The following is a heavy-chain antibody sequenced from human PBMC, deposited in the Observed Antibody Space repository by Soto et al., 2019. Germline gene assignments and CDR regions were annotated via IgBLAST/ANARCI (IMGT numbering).Heavy chain of an antibody. CDR2: IFYNGTT. Sequence: PSETLSLTCTVSGDPISDYYWNWIRQPPGKGLEHIGSIFYNGTTNYNPSLKSRVTISVDTSKNQFSLRLSSVTAADTAVYFCAREGYSYGPGYYYYYLDVWGKGTTVTVSS. CDR1: GDPISDYY. J-gene: IGHJ6*03. V-gene: IGHV4-59*01. CDR3: AREGYSYGPGYYYYYLDV. D-gene: IGHD5-18*01.